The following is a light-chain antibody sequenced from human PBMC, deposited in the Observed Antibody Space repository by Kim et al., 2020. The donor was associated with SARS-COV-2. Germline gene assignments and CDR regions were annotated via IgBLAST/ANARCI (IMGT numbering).Light chain of an antibody. V-gene: IGKV3-15*01. CDR1: QSVSSY. CDR3: QQYNDWPPYT. Sequence: EIVMTQSPATLSVSPGERATLSCRASQSVSSYLAWYQQKPGQASRLLIYGASTRAAGIPARFSGSGSGTEFTLTISSLQSEDFAVYYCQQYNDWPPYTFGQGTKLEI. CDR2: GAS. J-gene: IGKJ2*01.